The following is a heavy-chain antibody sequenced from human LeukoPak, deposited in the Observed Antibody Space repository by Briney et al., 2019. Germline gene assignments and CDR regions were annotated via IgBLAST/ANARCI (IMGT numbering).Heavy chain of an antibody. CDR3: AGDYGSGSYRFDY. CDR2: VFYSGST. D-gene: IGHD3-10*01. CDR1: GGSISSYS. Sequence: SETLSLTCTFSGGSISSYSWSWVRQPPGRGPEWMGYVFYSGSTIYNPSLKSRVAISLDTSKNQFSLKLSSVTAADTAVYYCAGDYGSGSYRFDYWGQGTLVTVSS. V-gene: IGHV4-4*08. J-gene: IGHJ4*02.